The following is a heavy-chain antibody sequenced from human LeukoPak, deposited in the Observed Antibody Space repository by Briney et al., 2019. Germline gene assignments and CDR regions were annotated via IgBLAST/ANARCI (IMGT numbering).Heavy chain of an antibody. J-gene: IGHJ4*02. CDR3: ARPLWFGEPIDY. CDR1: GFTVSSNY. V-gene: IGHV3-66*01. CDR2: IYSGGST. Sequence: GGSLRLSCVASGFTVSSNYMSWVRQAPGKGLEWVSVIYSGGSTYYADSVKGRFTISRDNSKNTLYLQMNSLRAEDTAVYYCARPLWFGEPIDYWGQGTLVTVSS. D-gene: IGHD3-10*01.